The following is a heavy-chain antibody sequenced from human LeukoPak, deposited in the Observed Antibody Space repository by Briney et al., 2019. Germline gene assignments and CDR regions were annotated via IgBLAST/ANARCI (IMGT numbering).Heavy chain of an antibody. Sequence: ASVKVSCKASGYTFTSYGISWVRQAPGQGLEWMGWISAYNGNTNYAQKLQGRVTMTTDTSTSTAYMELRSLRSDDTAVYYCARDIVVVAAASQPHYYYYGMDVWGQGTTVTVSS. CDR2: ISAYNGNT. J-gene: IGHJ6*02. CDR1: GYTFTSYG. V-gene: IGHV1-18*01. CDR3: ARDIVVVAAASQPHYYYYGMDV. D-gene: IGHD2-15*01.